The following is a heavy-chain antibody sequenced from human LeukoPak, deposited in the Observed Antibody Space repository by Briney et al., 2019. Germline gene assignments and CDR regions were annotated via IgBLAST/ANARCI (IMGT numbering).Heavy chain of an antibody. V-gene: IGHV4-39*07. D-gene: IGHD5-24*01. Sequence: PSETLSLTCNVSGGSISNNNYFWAWIRQPPVKGLEWLGSIFYTGTAYYNPSLESPVTMSVDTSKNQFSLKLTSVMAADTAMYFCASVVHGGYNVYYFNYWGQGTLVTVSS. CDR2: IFYTGTA. J-gene: IGHJ4*02. CDR1: GGSISNNNYF. CDR3: ASVVHGGYNVYYFNY.